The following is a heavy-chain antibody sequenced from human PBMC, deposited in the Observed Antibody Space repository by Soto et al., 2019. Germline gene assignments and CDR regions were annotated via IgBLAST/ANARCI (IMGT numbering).Heavy chain of an antibody. CDR1: GYNFAGYW. V-gene: IGHV5-51*01. D-gene: IGHD3-3*01. CDR3: ARGGVSTRTFDY. Sequence: GETLKISCKGSGYNFAGYWIAWVRQMPGKGLELMGIIYPSDSDTRYRPSFQGQVTISADKSISSAYLQWSSLGASDTAMYYCARGGVSTRTFDYWGQGTPVTVSS. J-gene: IGHJ4*02. CDR2: IYPSDSDT.